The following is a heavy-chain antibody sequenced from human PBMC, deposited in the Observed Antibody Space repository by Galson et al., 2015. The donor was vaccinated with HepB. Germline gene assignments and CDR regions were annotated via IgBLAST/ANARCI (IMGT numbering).Heavy chain of an antibody. J-gene: IGHJ6*02. CDR2: MSSSTNYI. Sequence: SLRLSCAASGSILSSYSMNWVRQAPGKGLEWVSSMSSSTNYIYHADSVKGRFTVSIDNAKNSLFLQMNSLRAEDTAVYYCATNTPAAVMRASGMDVWGQGTAVTVSS. CDR3: ATNTPAAVMRASGMDV. CDR1: GSILSSYS. D-gene: IGHD2-2*01. V-gene: IGHV3-21*01.